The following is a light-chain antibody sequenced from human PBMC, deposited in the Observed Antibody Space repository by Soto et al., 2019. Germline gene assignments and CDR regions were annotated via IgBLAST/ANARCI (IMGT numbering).Light chain of an antibody. CDR1: QSISSW. CDR2: KAS. V-gene: IGKV1-5*03. CDR3: QQSYSTPRT. Sequence: EIQMTQSPSTLCASLGDRVTITFRASQSISSWLAWYQQKPGKAPKLLIYKASSLESGVPSRFSGSGSGTDFTLTISSLQPEDFATYYCQQSYSTPRTFGQGTKVDIK. J-gene: IGKJ1*01.